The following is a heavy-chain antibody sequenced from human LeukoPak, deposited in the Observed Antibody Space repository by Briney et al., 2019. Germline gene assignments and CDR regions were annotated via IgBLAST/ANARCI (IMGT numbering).Heavy chain of an antibody. D-gene: IGHD2-8*01. Sequence: SETLSLTCAVYGGSFSGYYWNWIRQPPGKGLEWIGEINHSGSTNYNPSFKSRVTISVGTSKNQFSLKLSSVTAADTAVYYCARLPVNCTNGVCYTEEGFDYWGQGTLVTVSS. CDR2: INHSGST. CDR3: ARLPVNCTNGVCYTEEGFDY. V-gene: IGHV4-34*01. CDR1: GGSFSGYY. J-gene: IGHJ4*02.